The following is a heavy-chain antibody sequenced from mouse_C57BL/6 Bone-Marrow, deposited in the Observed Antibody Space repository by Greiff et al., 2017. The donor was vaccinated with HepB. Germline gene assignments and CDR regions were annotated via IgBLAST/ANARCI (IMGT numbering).Heavy chain of an antibody. CDR3: AGYAYDLYYFDY. Sequence: EVKLVESGGDLVKPGGSLKLSCAASGFTFSSYGMSWVRQTPDKRLEWVATISSGGSYTYYPDSVKGRFTISRDNAKNTLYLQMSSLKSEDTAMYYCAGYAYDLYYFDYWGQGTTLTVSS. CDR1: GFTFSSYG. D-gene: IGHD2-2*01. V-gene: IGHV5-6*01. CDR2: ISSGGSYT. J-gene: IGHJ2*01.